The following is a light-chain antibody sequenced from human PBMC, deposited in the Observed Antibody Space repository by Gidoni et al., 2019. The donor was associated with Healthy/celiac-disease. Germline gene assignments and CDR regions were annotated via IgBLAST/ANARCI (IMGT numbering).Light chain of an antibody. CDR3: QQYNNWPG. CDR1: QSVSSN. V-gene: IGKV3-15*01. CDR2: GAS. J-gene: IGKJ1*01. Sequence: EIVMTQSPATLSESPGERATLSCRASQSVSSNLAWYQQKPGQAPRLLIYGASTRATGIPARFSGSGSGTEFTLTISSLQSEGFAVYYCQQYNNWPGFGQGTKVEIK.